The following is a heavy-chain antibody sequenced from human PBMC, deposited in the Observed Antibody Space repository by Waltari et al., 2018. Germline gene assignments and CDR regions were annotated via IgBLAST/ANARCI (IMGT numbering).Heavy chain of an antibody. CDR2: MSYDGNTE. CDR3: ARVIAGRAFDI. J-gene: IGHJ3*02. D-gene: IGHD6-6*01. Sequence: QVQVMESGGGVVQPGRCLRLSCTTSGFTFRNFAMHWVRQTPGKVLGLVALMSYDGNTEYYADSVKGRFTISRDNSRSTLYLQMNSLRVEDTAVYSCARVIAGRAFDIWGQGTLVTVS. CDR1: GFTFRNFA. V-gene: IGHV3-30-3*01.